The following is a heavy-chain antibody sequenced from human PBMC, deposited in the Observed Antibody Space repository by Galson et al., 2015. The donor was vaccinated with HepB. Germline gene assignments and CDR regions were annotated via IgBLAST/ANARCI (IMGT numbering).Heavy chain of an antibody. Sequence: SLRLSCAASGFIFSDYYMSWIRQAPGKGLEWISYISGSTIYTNYAGSVEGRFTISRDNAKNSPYLHLNSVTAEDTAVYYCARVADADYGDHTHFDYWGQGTLVTVSS. V-gene: IGHV3-11*06. CDR1: GFIFSDYY. J-gene: IGHJ4*02. CDR2: ISGSTIYT. D-gene: IGHD4-17*01. CDR3: ARVADADYGDHTHFDY.